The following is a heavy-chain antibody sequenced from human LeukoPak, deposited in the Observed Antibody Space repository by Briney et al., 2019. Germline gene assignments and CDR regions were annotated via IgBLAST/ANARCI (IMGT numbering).Heavy chain of an antibody. V-gene: IGHV1-3*01. D-gene: IGHD2-2*01. CDR3: TRGIWSSHNKDYYFDY. Sequence: APVKVSCKASGYTFTNYAMNWVRQAPGQRLEWMGWINAGNGNTKSSQRFQDRVTITRDTSASTAYMELNSLRSEDTAVYYCTRGIWSSHNKDYYFDYWGQGSLVTVSS. CDR1: GYTFTNYA. CDR2: INAGNGNT. J-gene: IGHJ4*02.